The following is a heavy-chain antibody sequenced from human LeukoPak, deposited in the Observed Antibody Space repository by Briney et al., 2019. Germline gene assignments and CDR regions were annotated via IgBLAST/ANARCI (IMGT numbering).Heavy chain of an antibody. CDR3: ARSSLSSYDY. Sequence: SETLSLTCTVSGGSISIYYWSWIRQPPGKGLEWIGYIYYSGSTNYNPSLKSRVTISVDTSKNQFSLKLSSVTAADTAVYYCARSSLSSYDYWGQGTLVTVSS. D-gene: IGHD2-2*01. CDR2: IYYSGST. CDR1: GGSISIYY. J-gene: IGHJ4*02. V-gene: IGHV4-59*01.